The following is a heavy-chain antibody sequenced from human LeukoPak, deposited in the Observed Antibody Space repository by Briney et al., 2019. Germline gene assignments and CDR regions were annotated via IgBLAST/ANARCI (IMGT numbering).Heavy chain of an antibody. D-gene: IGHD4-11*01. J-gene: IGHJ6*03. CDR2: IYHSGST. CDR3: ARHNLGYSNSYYYMDV. Sequence: PSETLSLTCAVSGYSISSGYYWGWIWQPPGKGLEWIGSIYHSGSTYYNPSLKSRVTISVDTSKNQFSLKLSSVTAADTAVYYCARHNLGYSNSYYYMDVWGKGTTVTVSS. CDR1: GYSISSGYY. V-gene: IGHV4-38-2*01.